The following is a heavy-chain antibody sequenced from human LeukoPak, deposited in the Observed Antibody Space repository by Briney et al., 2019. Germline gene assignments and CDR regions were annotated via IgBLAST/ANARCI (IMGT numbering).Heavy chain of an antibody. CDR2: ISRSGSTI. J-gene: IGHJ3*02. D-gene: IGHD2-15*01. Sequence: GGSLRLSCAASEFTFSDYYMSWIRQAPGKGLEWVSYISRSGSTIYYADSVKGRFTISRDNAKNSLSLQMDSLRAEEAAVYYCARGVSGSYCSGGTCSTEDAFDIWGQGTMVTVSS. CDR1: EFTFSDYY. V-gene: IGHV3-11*01. CDR3: ARGVSGSYCSGGTCSTEDAFDI.